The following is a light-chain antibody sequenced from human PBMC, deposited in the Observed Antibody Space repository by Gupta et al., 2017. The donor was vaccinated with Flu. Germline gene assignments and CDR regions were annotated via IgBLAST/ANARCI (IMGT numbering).Light chain of an antibody. J-gene: IGKJ1*01. Sequence: DIQMTQSPSTLSAFVGDRVTITCRASQSISSWLAWYQQKPGKAPKLLIYKASNLESGVPSRVSGSGSGTEFTLTISSLQPDDFATYYCQQYNSYPWTFGRGTKVEI. V-gene: IGKV1-5*03. CDR1: QSISSW. CDR2: KAS. CDR3: QQYNSYPWT.